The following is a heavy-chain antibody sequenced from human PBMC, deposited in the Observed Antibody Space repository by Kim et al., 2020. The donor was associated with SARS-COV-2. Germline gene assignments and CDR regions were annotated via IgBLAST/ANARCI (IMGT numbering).Heavy chain of an antibody. D-gene: IGHD5-18*01. Sequence: GGSLRLSCAASGFTFSSYAMHWVRQAPGKGLEWVAVISYDGSNKYYADSVKGRFTISRDNSKNTLYLQMNSLSAEDTAVYYCSRDRGIQLWPSIWDYYG. CDR2: ISYDGSNK. V-gene: IGHV3-30*14. CDR3: SRDRGIQLWPSIWDYYG. CDR1: GFTFSSYA. J-gene: IGHJ6*01.